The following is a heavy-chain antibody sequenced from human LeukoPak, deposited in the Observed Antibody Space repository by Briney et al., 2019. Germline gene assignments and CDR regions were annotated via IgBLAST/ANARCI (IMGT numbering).Heavy chain of an antibody. CDR3: ARGSSGSFDY. V-gene: IGHV6-1*01. D-gene: IGHD6-19*01. CDR1: GDIFSGNIVA. CDR2: TNYRSKWYN. Sequence: SRTLSLTCDISGDIFSGNIVAWNWIRKSPSRGLEWLGRTNYRSKWYNDYAVSVRGRITINPDTSKNRFSLQLDSVTPEDTAVYYCARGSSGSFDYWGQGTLVTVSS. J-gene: IGHJ4*02.